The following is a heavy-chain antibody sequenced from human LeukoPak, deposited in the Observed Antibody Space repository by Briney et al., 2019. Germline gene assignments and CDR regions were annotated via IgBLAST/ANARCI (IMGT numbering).Heavy chain of an antibody. V-gene: IGHV3-7*01. CDR1: GFTCSSYW. J-gene: IGHJ4*02. Sequence: GGSLRLSCAASGFTCSSYWMSWVRQAPGKGLEWVANIKQDGSEKYYVDSVKGRFTISRDNAKNSLYLQMNSLRAEDTAVYYCAREMWELLDPYFDYWGQGTLVTVSS. D-gene: IGHD1-26*01. CDR2: IKQDGSEK. CDR3: AREMWELLDPYFDY.